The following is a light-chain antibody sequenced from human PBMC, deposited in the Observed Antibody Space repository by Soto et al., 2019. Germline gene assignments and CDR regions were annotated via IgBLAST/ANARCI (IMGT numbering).Light chain of an antibody. CDR3: QQSYSTPRVT. J-gene: IGKJ3*01. CDR2: AAS. Sequence: DIQMTQSPSSLSASVGDRVTITCRASQSISNYLNWYQQKPGKAPKLLIYAASSLQSGVPSRFSGSGAGTDFTLTINSLQPEDVATYYCQQSYSTPRVTFGPGTKVDI. CDR1: QSISNY. V-gene: IGKV1-39*01.